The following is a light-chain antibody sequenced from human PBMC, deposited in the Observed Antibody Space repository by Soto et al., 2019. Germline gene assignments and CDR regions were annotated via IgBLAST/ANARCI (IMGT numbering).Light chain of an antibody. J-gene: IGKJ2*01. V-gene: IGKV3-20*01. CDR1: QSVRSSS. CDR2: GAS. CDR3: HNYADSPHT. Sequence: EIVLTQSPATLSLSPGEGATLSFRASQSVRSSSLAWYQQRPGQAPRLLIFGASSRATDIPDRFSGSGYGTDFTLTISRLEPEDFAVYYCHNYADSPHTFGQGTKLEIK.